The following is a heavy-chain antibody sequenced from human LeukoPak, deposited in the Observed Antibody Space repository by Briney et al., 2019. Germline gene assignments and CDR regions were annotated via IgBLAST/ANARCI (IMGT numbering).Heavy chain of an antibody. CDR2: IYTSGST. J-gene: IGHJ4*02. CDR3: ARVPLLGYCSGGSCHEAFDY. Sequence: SETLSLTCTVSGGSISSYYWSWIRQPAGKGLEWIGRIYTSGSTNYNPSLKSRVTISVDTSKNQFSLKLSSVTAADTAVYYCARVPLLGYCSGGSCHEAFDYWGQGTLVTVSS. V-gene: IGHV4-4*07. D-gene: IGHD2-15*01. CDR1: GGSISSYY.